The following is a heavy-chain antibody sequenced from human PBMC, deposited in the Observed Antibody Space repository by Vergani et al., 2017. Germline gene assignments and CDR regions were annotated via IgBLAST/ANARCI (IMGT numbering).Heavy chain of an antibody. V-gene: IGHV1-3*01. Sequence: QVQLVQSGAEVKKPGASLKVSCKASGYTFTSYAMHWVRQAPGQRLEWMGWSNAGNGNTKYSQKFKGRVTITRDASPKTAYMPLASLRSEDTAVCYSARAGYSYGRGSFDPWGQGTLVTVSS. CDR1: GYTFTSYA. CDR2: SNAGNGNT. CDR3: ARAGYSYGRGSFDP. D-gene: IGHD5-18*01. J-gene: IGHJ5*02.